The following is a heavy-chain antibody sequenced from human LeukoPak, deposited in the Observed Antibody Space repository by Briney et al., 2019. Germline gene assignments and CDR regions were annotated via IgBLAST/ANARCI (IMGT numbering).Heavy chain of an antibody. CDR3: ARVGPTVTTGT. D-gene: IGHD4-17*01. CDR2: ISSSSSYI. Sequence: GGSLRLSCAASGFTFSSYSMNWVRQAPGKGLEWVSSISSSSSYIYYADSVKGRFTISRDNAKNSLYLQMNSLRAEDTAVYYCARVGPTVTTGTWGQGTLVTVSS. CDR1: GFTFSSYS. J-gene: IGHJ5*02. V-gene: IGHV3-21*01.